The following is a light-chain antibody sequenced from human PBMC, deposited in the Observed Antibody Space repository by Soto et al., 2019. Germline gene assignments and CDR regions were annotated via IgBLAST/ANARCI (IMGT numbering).Light chain of an antibody. CDR2: GAS. V-gene: IGKV3-15*01. CDR1: QSVRNN. CDR3: QQYDYWPWT. J-gene: IGKJ1*01. Sequence: EVVMTQSPATLSVSPGERATLSCRASQSVRNNLAWYQQKPGQPPRLVIYGASTRATGIPARFSGSGSGTEVTLTISTLQSEDFAIYYCQQYDYWPWTFGQGTKVEIK.